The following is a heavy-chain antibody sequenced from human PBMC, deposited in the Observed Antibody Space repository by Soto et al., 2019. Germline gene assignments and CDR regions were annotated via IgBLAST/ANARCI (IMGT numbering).Heavy chain of an antibody. CDR1: GFIFSNYG. D-gene: IGHD6-13*01. J-gene: IGHJ6*02. V-gene: IGHV3-33*06. CDR3: AKDPPSERMQPDYGMDV. CDR2: IWYDGSHE. Sequence: HPGGSLRLSCAASGFIFSNYGMHWVRQAPGKGLEWVAVIWYDGSHESYADSVKGRFTISRDNSKNTLFLQMNSLRVEDTAVYYCAKDPPSERMQPDYGMDVWGQGTTVTVSS.